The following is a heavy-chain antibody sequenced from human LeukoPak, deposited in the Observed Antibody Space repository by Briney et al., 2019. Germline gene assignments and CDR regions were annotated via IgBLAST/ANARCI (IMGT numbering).Heavy chain of an antibody. CDR3: AADYYDSSGYSLRGFDY. CDR1: GDSVSSNSVT. D-gene: IGHD3-22*01. CDR2: TYYRSTWYN. Sequence: SQTLSLTCAISGDSVSSNSVTWNWIRQSPSRGLEWLGRTYYRSTWYNDYAVSVRGRITVNPDTSKNQFSLQLNSVTPEDTAVYYCAADYYDSSGYSLRGFDYWGQGTLVTVSS. V-gene: IGHV6-1*01. J-gene: IGHJ4*02.